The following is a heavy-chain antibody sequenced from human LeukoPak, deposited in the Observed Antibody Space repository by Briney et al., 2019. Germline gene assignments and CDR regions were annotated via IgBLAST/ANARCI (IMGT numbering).Heavy chain of an antibody. CDR2: INPNSGGT. D-gene: IGHD3-3*01. J-gene: IGHJ6*03. CDR1: GYTFTGYY. CDR3: ARDFVEYYDFWSGYRAKKNGGMFPSTSRRHQKHYYYYYMDV. Sequence: ASVKVSCKASGYTFTGYYMHWVRQAPRQGLGWMGWINPNSGGTNYAQKFQGSVTMTRDTSISTAYMELSRLRSDDTVVYYCARDFVEYYDFWSGYRAKKNGGMFPSTSRRHQKHYYYYYMDVWGKGTTVTVSS. V-gene: IGHV1-2*02.